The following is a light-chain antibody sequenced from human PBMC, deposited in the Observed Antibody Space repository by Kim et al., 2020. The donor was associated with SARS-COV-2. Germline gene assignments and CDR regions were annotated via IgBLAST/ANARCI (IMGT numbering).Light chain of an antibody. J-gene: IGKJ2*03. CDR1: QSVSNY. CDR2: DTS. V-gene: IGKV3-11*01. CDR3: QQRGNWPPYS. Sequence: LSLSPGERATLSCRASQSVSNYLAWYQQKPGQAPRLLIYDTSNRATGIPARFSGSGSGTDFTLTISSLEPEDFAVYYCQQRGNWPPYSFGQGTKLEI.